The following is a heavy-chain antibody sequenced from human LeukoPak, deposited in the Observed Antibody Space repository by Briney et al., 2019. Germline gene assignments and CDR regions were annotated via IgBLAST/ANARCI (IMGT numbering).Heavy chain of an antibody. D-gene: IGHD3-16*01. CDR3: ARDSHEYVWGSLGY. J-gene: IGHJ4*02. V-gene: IGHV1-18*04. CDR1: GYTFTSYG. CDR2: ISAYNGNT. Sequence: GASVTVSCKASGYTFTSYGISWVRQAPGQGLEWMGWISAYNGNTNYAQKLQGRVTIPTDTSTSTAYMELRSLRSDDTAVYYCARDSHEYVWGSLGYWGQGTLVTVSS.